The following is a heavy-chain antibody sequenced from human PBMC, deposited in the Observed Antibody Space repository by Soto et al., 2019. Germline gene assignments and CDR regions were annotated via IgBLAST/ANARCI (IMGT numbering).Heavy chain of an antibody. Sequence: ASLKVSCKASGYTFTSYGISWVRQAPGQGLEWMGWISAYNGNTNYAQKLRGRVTMTTDTSTSTAYMELRSLRSDDTAVYYCARFDGSGSYYNTRYYYYMDVWGKGTTVNVSS. D-gene: IGHD3-10*01. V-gene: IGHV1-18*01. CDR2: ISAYNGNT. CDR3: ARFDGSGSYYNTRYYYYMDV. CDR1: GYTFTSYG. J-gene: IGHJ6*03.